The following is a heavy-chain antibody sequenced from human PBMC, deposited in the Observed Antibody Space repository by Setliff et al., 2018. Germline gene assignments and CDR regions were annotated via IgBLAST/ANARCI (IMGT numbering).Heavy chain of an antibody. J-gene: IGHJ4*02. Sequence: PSETLSLTCSVSGGIIYDHWWTWIRQPPGAGLEWIGRVYSDGSTDYNSSFTSRVTISVDKANNQFLLKLTSLTAADTALYFCARERQGGFLEWAPFDSWGQGVLVTVSS. CDR3: ARERQGGFLEWAPFDS. CDR1: GGIIYDHW. D-gene: IGHD3-3*01. CDR2: VYSDGST. V-gene: IGHV4-4*07.